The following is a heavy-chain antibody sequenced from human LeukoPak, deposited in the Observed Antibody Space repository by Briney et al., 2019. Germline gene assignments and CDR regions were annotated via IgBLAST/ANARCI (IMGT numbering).Heavy chain of an antibody. Sequence: TGGSLRLSCAASGFTSSSYGMNWVRQAPGKGLEWVSSISSSSSYIYYADSVKGRFTISRDNAKNSLYLQMNSLRAEDTGLYYCARDGTGWYPGEYWGQGTLVTVSS. V-gene: IGHV3-21*01. CDR1: GFTSSSYG. CDR2: ISSSSSYI. J-gene: IGHJ4*02. D-gene: IGHD6-19*01. CDR3: ARDGTGWYPGEY.